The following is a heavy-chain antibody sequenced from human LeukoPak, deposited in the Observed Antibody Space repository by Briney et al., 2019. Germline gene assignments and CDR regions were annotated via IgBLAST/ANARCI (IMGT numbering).Heavy chain of an antibody. CDR2: INHSGST. Sequence: PSETLSLTCAVYGGSFSGYYWSWIRQPPGKGLEWIGEINHSGSTNYNPSLESRVTISVDTSKNQFSLKLSSVTAADTAVYYCASRRLYYYDSSGYYYYWGQGALVTVSS. CDR1: GGSFSGYY. V-gene: IGHV4-34*01. J-gene: IGHJ4*02. D-gene: IGHD3-22*01. CDR3: ASRRLYYYDSSGYYYY.